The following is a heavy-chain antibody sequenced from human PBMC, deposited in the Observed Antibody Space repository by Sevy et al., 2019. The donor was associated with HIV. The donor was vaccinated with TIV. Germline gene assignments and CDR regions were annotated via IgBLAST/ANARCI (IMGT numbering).Heavy chain of an antibody. CDR2: ISRKSLGT. CDR1: GFTFNKFA. CDR3: AKEENNSPDKFDS. V-gene: IGHV3-23*01. J-gene: IGHJ4*02. D-gene: IGHD1-1*01. Sequence: GGSLRLSCAASGFTFNKFAMSWVRQAPGKGLEWVSAISRKSLGTYYADPVKGRFSISRDDSKNMLYLQMSSLRGDDTAVYYCAKEENNSPDKFDSWGQGTLVTVSS.